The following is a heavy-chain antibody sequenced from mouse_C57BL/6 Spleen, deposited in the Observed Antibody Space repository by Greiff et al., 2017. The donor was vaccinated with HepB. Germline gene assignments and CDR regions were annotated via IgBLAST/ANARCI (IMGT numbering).Heavy chain of an antibody. Sequence: EVQLVESGPVLVKPGASVKMSCKASGYTFTDYYMNWVKQSHGKSLEWIGVINPYNGGTSYNQKFKGKATLTVDKSSSTAYMELNSLTSEDSAVYYCARWFPQSTTVVDYAMDYWGQGTSVTVSS. CDR2: INPYNGGT. CDR1: GYTFTDYY. J-gene: IGHJ4*01. CDR3: ARWFPQSTTVVDYAMDY. V-gene: IGHV1-19*01. D-gene: IGHD1-1*01.